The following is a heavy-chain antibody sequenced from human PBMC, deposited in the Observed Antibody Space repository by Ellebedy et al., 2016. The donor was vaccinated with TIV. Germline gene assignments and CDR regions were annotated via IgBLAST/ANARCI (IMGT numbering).Heavy chain of an antibody. CDR2: IDLSDSYV. D-gene: IGHD2-21*01. CDR1: GYTFSNYW. Sequence: PGGSLRLSCEGSGYTFSNYWISWVRQLPGKGLEWMGRIDLSDSYVDYSPSFQGHVTISADTSTSTAYLQWRSLKASDTAIYYCARHPVDPYVVPYYYAMDVWGQGTTVTVSS. J-gene: IGHJ6*02. CDR3: ARHPVDPYVVPYYYAMDV. V-gene: IGHV5-10-1*01.